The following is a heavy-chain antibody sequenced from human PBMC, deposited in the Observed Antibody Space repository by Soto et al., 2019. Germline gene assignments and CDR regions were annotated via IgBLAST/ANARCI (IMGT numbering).Heavy chain of an antibody. CDR1: GYTFTSYY. CDR3: AGGYCSGGSCGAFDI. D-gene: IGHD2-15*01. V-gene: IGHV1-46*03. CDR2: INPSGGST. Sequence: ASVKVSCKASGYTFTSYYMHRVRQAPGQGLEWMGIINPSGGSTSYAQKFQGRVTMTRDTSTSTVYMELSSLRSEDTAVYYCAGGYCSGGSCGAFDIWGQGTMVTVSS. J-gene: IGHJ3*02.